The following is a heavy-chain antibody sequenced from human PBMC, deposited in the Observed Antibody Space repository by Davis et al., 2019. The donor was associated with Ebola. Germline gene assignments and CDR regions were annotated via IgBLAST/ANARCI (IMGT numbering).Heavy chain of an antibody. CDR1: GFTFTSSA. J-gene: IGHJ6*02. V-gene: IGHV1-58*01. Sequence: SVKVSCKASGFTFTSSAVQWVRQARGQRLEWIGWIVVGSGNTNYAQKFQERVTITRDMSTSTAYMELSSLRSEDTAVYYCAAGYEYYDFWSGYQYYYYGMDVWGQGTTVTVSS. CDR3: AAGYEYYDFWSGYQYYYYGMDV. CDR2: IVVGSGNT. D-gene: IGHD3-3*01.